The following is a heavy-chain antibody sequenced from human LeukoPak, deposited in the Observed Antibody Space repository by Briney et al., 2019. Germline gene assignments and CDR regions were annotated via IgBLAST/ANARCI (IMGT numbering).Heavy chain of an antibody. CDR2: IYHSGST. V-gene: IGHV4-38-2*01. D-gene: IGHD6-19*01. CDR1: GYSISSGYY. Sequence: SETLSLTCAVSGYSISSGYYWGWIRQPPGKGLEWIGSIYHSGSTYYNPSLKSRVTISVDTSKNQFSLKLSSVTAADTAVYYCARVESSGDVDHWGQGTLVTVSS. J-gene: IGHJ4*02. CDR3: ARVESSGDVDH.